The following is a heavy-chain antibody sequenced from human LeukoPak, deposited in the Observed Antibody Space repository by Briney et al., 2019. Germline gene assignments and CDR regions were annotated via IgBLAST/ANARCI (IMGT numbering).Heavy chain of an antibody. CDR2: ISAYNGNT. V-gene: IGHV1-18*01. Sequence: ASVKASCKASGYTFTSYGISWVRQAPGQGLEWMGWISAYNGNTNYAQKLQGRVTMTTDTSTSTAYMELRSLKSDDTAVYYCARADDFWSGYWFDYWGQGTLVTVSS. CDR3: ARADDFWSGYWFDY. J-gene: IGHJ4*02. CDR1: GYTFTSYG. D-gene: IGHD3-3*01.